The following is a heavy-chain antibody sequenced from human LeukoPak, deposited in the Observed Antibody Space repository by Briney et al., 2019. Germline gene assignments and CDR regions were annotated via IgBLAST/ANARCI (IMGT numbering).Heavy chain of an antibody. Sequence: SETLSLTCTVSGGSISSSNYYWGWIRQPPGRGLEWIGSFYYSGSTYYNPSLKSRVTISVDTSNNQFSLKLSSVPAADTAVYYCARSWQEVGTFDYWGQGTLVTVSS. D-gene: IGHD4-23*01. CDR2: FYYSGST. CDR1: GGSISSSNYY. CDR3: ARSWQEVGTFDY. V-gene: IGHV4-39*01. J-gene: IGHJ4*02.